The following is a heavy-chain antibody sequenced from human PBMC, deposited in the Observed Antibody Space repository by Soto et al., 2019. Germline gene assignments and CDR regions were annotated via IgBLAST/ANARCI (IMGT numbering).Heavy chain of an antibody. CDR2: ISGSGGST. J-gene: IGHJ4*02. V-gene: IGHV3-23*01. CDR1: GFTFSSYA. CDR3: AKEGGYCSSTSCYGRVYY. Sequence: EVQLLESGGGLVQPGGSLRLSCAASGFTFSSYAMSWVRQAPGKGLEGVSAISGSGGSTYYADSVKGRFTISSDNSKNTLYLQMNSLRAEDTAVYYCAKEGGYCSSTSCYGRVYYWGQGTLVTVSS. D-gene: IGHD2-2*03.